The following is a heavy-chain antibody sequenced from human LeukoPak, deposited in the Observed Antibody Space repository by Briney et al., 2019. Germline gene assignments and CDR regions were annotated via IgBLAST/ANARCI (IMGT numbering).Heavy chain of an antibody. V-gene: IGHV4-39*01. D-gene: IGHD6-13*01. CDR1: GGSISSYY. CDR2: IYYSGST. CDR3: ARHDLTGYSSSWYYYGMDV. J-gene: IGHJ6*02. Sequence: SETLSLTCTVSGGSISSYYWGWIRQPPGKGLEWIGSIYYSGSTYYNPSLKSRVTISVDTSKNQFSLKLSSVTAADTAVYYCARHDLTGYSSSWYYYGMDVWGQGTTVTVSS.